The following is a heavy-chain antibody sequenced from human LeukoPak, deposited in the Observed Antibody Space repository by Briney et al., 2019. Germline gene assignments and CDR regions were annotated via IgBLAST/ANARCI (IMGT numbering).Heavy chain of an antibody. CDR3: ARDPGYNWNDDFDY. Sequence: SVKVSCKASGGTFSSYAISWVRQAPGQGLEWMGRIIPILGIANYAQKFQGRVTITADKSTSTAYMELSSLRSEDTAVYYCARDPGYNWNDDFDYWGQGSLVTVSS. D-gene: IGHD1-1*01. V-gene: IGHV1-69*04. J-gene: IGHJ4*02. CDR2: IIPILGIA. CDR1: GGTFSSYA.